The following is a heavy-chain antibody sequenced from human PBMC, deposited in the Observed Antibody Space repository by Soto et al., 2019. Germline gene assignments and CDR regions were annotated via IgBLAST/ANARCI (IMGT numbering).Heavy chain of an antibody. CDR2: IIPIFGTA. Sequence: QVQLVQSGAEVKKPGSSVKVSCKASGGTFSSYAISWVRQAPGQGLEWMGGIIPIFGTANYAQKFQGRVTFTADESTRAAYMELSSLRYEDTAVYYCARSTTVTTFQPPYGMDVWGQGNTVTVSS. J-gene: IGHJ6*02. CDR3: ARSTTVTTFQPPYGMDV. D-gene: IGHD4-17*01. V-gene: IGHV1-69*01. CDR1: GGTFSSYA.